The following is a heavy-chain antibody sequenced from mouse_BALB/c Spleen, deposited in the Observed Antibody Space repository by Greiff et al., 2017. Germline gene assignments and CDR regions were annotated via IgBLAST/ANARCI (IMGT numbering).Heavy chain of an antibody. CDR3: ARRGDDGYYFDY. CDR2: IYPGDGDT. J-gene: IGHJ2*01. Sequence: QVQLQQSGAELVRPGSSVKISCKASGYAFSSYWMNWVKQRPGQGLEWIGQIYPGDGDTNYNGKFKGKATLTVDKSSSTAYMQLKSLTSEDSAVYYCARRGDDGYYFDYWGQGTTLTVSS. D-gene: IGHD2-3*01. V-gene: IGHV1-80*01. CDR1: GYAFSSYW.